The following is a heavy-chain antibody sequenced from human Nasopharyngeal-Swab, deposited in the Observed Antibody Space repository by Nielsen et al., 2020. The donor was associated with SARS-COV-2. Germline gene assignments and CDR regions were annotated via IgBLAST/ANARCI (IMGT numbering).Heavy chain of an antibody. V-gene: IGHV3-73*01. CDR2: IGDKAHNYAT. CDR3: TTDYYFDY. D-gene: IGHD4/OR15-4a*01. CDR1: GFVFSGSA. J-gene: IGHJ4*02. Sequence: GVLKISCAASGFVFSGSAIHWVHQASGKGLEWVGRIGDKAHNYATTYAASVKGRFTISRDDSKNTAFLQMDSLNTEDTALYYCTTDYYFDYWGQGTLVTVSS.